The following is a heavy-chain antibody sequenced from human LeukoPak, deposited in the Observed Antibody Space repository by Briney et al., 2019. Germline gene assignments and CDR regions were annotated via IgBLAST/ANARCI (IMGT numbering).Heavy chain of an antibody. D-gene: IGHD2-2*01. Sequence: TGGFLRLSCAASGFTFSSYAMSWVRQAPGKGLEWVSAISGSGGSTYYADSVKGRFTISRDNSKNTLYLQMNSLRAEDTAVYYCAEVRDIVVVPATYYFDYWGQGTLVTVSS. CDR3: AEVRDIVVVPATYYFDY. CDR1: GFTFSSYA. CDR2: ISGSGGST. V-gene: IGHV3-23*01. J-gene: IGHJ4*02.